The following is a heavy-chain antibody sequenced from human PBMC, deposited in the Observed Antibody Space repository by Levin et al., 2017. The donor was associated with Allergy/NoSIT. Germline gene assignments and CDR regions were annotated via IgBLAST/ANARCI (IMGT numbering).Heavy chain of an antibody. CDR3: ASVSQYCTGGVCYVY. CDR2: ISSSSIYI. Sequence: GGSLRLSCAASGFTFSTYSMIWVRQAPGKGLEWVSSISSSSIYICYADSVKGRFTISRDNAKNSLYLQMNSLRAEDTAVYYCASVSQYCTGGVCYVYWGQGTLVTVSS. D-gene: IGHD2-8*02. J-gene: IGHJ4*02. CDR1: GFTFSTYS. V-gene: IGHV3-21*01.